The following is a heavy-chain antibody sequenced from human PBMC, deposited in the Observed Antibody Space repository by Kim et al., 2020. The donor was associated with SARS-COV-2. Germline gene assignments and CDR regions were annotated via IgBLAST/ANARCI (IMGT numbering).Heavy chain of an antibody. V-gene: IGHV4-34*01. D-gene: IGHD6-19*01. CDR3: ARGDVWYSSGWGSPNAFDI. CDR1: GGSFSGYY. Sequence: SETLSLTCAVYGGSFSGYYWSWIRQPPGKGLEWIGEINHSGSTNYNPSLKSRVTISVDTSKNQFSLKLSSVTAADTAVYYCARGDVWYSSGWGSPNAFDIWGQGTMVTVSS. CDR2: INHSGST. J-gene: IGHJ3*02.